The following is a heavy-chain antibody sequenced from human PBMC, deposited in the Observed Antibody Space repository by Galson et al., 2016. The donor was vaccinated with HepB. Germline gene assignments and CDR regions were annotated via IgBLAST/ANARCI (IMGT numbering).Heavy chain of an antibody. CDR1: GFTFNNYG. D-gene: IGHD2-2*01. Sequence: SLRLSCAASGFTFNNYGIHWVRQAPGKGLEWVTVIWYDGNDKYYRDSVKGRFTISRDNSKNTVYLQMNSLRAEDTAVYYCARGALRSCSSTSCYVSVSLNFDYWGQGALVTVSS. CDR3: ARGALRSCSSTSCYVSVSLNFDY. V-gene: IGHV3-33*01. J-gene: IGHJ4*02. CDR2: IWYDGNDK.